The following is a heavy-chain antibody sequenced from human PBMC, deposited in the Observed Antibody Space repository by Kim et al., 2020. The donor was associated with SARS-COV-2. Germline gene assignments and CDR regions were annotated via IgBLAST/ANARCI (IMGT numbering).Heavy chain of an antibody. D-gene: IGHD3-10*01. V-gene: IGHV3-53*01. CDR2: T. Sequence: TYYANSVKGRFTISRDSSKSTLFLQMTNLRVDDTACYYCATYKPGSYFDSWGQGTLVTVSS. CDR3: ATYKPGSYFDS. J-gene: IGHJ4*02.